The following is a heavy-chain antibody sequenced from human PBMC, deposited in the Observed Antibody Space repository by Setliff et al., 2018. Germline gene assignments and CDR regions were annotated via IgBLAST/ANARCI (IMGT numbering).Heavy chain of an antibody. CDR3: ARMAVRVASRPSSPLEYYYYMDF. J-gene: IGHJ6*03. Sequence: KPSETLSLTCAVSGASFSDYYWTWIRQSPGKGLEWIGEINHSGSTNYNPSLKSRVTMSVDTSKNQFSLRLSSVTAADTAVYYCARMAVRVASRPSSPLEYYYYMDFWGKGATVTV. CDR1: GASFSDYY. V-gene: IGHV4-34*01. D-gene: IGHD6-6*01. CDR2: INHSGST.